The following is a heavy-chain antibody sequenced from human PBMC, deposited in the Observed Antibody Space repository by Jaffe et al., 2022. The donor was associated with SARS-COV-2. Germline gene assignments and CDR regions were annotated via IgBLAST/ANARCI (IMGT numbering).Heavy chain of an antibody. CDR3: AREGGNSGTSCPDY. CDR1: GFTFSNYI. J-gene: IGHJ4*02. V-gene: IGHV3-30-3*01. D-gene: IGHD2-2*01. CDR2: ITSDGSNE. Sequence: QVQLVESGGGVVQPGRSLRLSCAASGFTFSNYIMHWVRQAPGKGLEWMAVITSDGSNEYYADSVKGRFSISRDSSKSTLYLQMNSLRTEDTAVYYCAREGGNSGTSCPDYWGQGTLVTVSS.